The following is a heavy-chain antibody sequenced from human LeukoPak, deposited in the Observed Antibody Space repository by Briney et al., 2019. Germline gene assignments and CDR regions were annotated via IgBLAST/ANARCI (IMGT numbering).Heavy chain of an antibody. CDR1: GYSISSGYY. CDR3: ARDLGFGELSDY. CDR2: IYHSGST. V-gene: IGHV4-38-2*02. D-gene: IGHD3-10*01. Sequence: SETLSLTCTVSGYSISSGYYWGWIGQPPGKGLEWIGSIYHSGSTYYNPSLKSRVTISVDTSKNQFSLKLSSVTAADTAVYYCARDLGFGELSDYWGKGTLVTVSS. J-gene: IGHJ4*02.